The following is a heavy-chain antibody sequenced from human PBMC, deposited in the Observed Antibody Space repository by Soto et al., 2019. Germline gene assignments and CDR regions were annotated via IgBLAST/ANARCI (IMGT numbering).Heavy chain of an antibody. J-gene: IGHJ6*02. Sequence: QVQLVQSGAEVKKPGSSVKVSCKASGGTFSSNAISWVRQAPGQGLEWMGGIIPIFGTANYAQKFQGRVTITADESTSTAYMELSSLRSEDTAVYYCASRFRYDFYYYYYGMDVWGQGTTVTVSS. CDR1: GGTFSSNA. CDR2: IIPIFGTA. V-gene: IGHV1-69*01. CDR3: ASRFRYDFYYYYYGMDV. D-gene: IGHD3-3*01.